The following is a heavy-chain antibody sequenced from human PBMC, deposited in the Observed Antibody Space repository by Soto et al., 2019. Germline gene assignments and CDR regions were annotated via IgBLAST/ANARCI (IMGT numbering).Heavy chain of an antibody. D-gene: IGHD3-10*01. CDR1: GFTFSRFE. Sequence: EVQLVESGGGLVQPGGSLRLSCAASGFTFSRFELHWVRKAPGKGLEWISYLSSSGSTAYYASSVEGRFTISRDNANNSVYLQMASLRAEDTALYYCTRAAWFPYLSFYWGQGALVTVSS. CDR2: LSSSGSTA. CDR3: TRAAWFPYLSFY. V-gene: IGHV3-48*03. J-gene: IGHJ4*02.